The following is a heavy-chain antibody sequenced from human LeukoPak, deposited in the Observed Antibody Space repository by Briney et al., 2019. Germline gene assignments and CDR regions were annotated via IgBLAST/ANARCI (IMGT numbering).Heavy chain of an antibody. Sequence: PSETLSLTCTVSGGSISSYYWSWIRQPPGEGLEWIGYIYYSGSTNYNPSLKSRVTISVDTSKNQLSLKVTSVTGADTAVYYCARFGVDYDMDVWGQGTTVTVSS. CDR2: IYYSGST. V-gene: IGHV4-59*01. D-gene: IGHD3-16*01. J-gene: IGHJ6*02. CDR1: GGSISSYY. CDR3: ARFGVDYDMDV.